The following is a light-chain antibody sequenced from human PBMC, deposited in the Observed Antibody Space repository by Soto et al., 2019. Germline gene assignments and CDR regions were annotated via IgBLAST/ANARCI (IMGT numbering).Light chain of an antibody. CDR2: DAS. J-gene: IGKJ4*01. Sequence: EIVLTQSPAILSLSPGEKATLSCRASQSVSGSLGWYQQKPGQAPRLIIYDASVRATGIPARFSGSGSGTDFTLTISSLEPEDFAVYYCQEGTYWSAFGEGTKVEIK. V-gene: IGKV3-11*01. CDR1: QSVSGS. CDR3: QEGTYWSA.